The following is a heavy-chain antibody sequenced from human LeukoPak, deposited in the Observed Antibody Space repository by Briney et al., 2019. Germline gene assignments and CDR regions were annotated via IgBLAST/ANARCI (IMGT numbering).Heavy chain of an antibody. D-gene: IGHD5-12*01. CDR1: GFTLSSYG. CDR2: ISYDGSNK. CDR3: AKVSPTIPFDY. Sequence: GGSLRLSCAAPGFTLSSYGMHWVGQAPGKGLGWVAVISYDGSNKYYADSVKGRFTISRDNSKNTLYLQMNSLRAEDTAVYYCAKVSPTIPFDYWGQGTLVTVSS. J-gene: IGHJ4*02. V-gene: IGHV3-30*18.